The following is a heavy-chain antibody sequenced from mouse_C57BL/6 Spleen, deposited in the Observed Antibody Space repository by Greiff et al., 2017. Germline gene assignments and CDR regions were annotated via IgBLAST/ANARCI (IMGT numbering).Heavy chain of an antibody. CDR3: ARSSDGYSFDY. J-gene: IGHJ2*01. CDR2: IYPGDGDT. CDR1: GYAFSSYW. V-gene: IGHV1-80*01. Sequence: QVQLKQSGAELVKPGASVKISCKASGYAFSSYWMNWVKQRPGKGLEWIGQIYPGDGDTNYNGKFKGKATLTADKSSSTAYMQLSSLTSEDSAVYFCARSSDGYSFDYWGQGTTLTVSS. D-gene: IGHD2-3*01.